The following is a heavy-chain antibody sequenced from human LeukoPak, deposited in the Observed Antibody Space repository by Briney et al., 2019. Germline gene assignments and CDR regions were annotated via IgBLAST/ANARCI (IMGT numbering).Heavy chain of an antibody. CDR2: INWNGGST. Sequence: GGSLRLSCEASGFTFDDYGMSWVRQVPGKGLEWVSGINWNGGINWNGGSTGYADSVKGRFTISRDNAKNSLYLQMNSLRAEDTALYYCARDYEVMVITGNNAFDIWGQGTMVTVSS. D-gene: IGHD3-22*01. J-gene: IGHJ3*02. CDR1: GFTFDDYG. V-gene: IGHV3-20*04. CDR3: ARDYEVMVITGNNAFDI.